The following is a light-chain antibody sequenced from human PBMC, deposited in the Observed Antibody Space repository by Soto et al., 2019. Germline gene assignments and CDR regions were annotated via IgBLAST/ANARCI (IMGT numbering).Light chain of an antibody. J-gene: IGLJ1*01. CDR1: SSNIGNHY. CDR2: RNN. Sequence: QSVLTQPPSASGTPGQRVTISCSGSSSNIGNHYVYWYQHPPGTAPTLLIYRNNQRPSGVPDRFSGSPSGTSGSLAISGLLYEDEADYYCAAWDDSLSGYVFGTGTKLTVL. V-gene: IGLV1-47*01. CDR3: AAWDDSLSGYV.